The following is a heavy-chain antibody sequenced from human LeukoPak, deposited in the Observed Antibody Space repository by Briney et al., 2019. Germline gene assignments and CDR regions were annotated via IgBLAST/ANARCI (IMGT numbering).Heavy chain of an antibody. CDR3: ARVVGRAAAGNLMPY. CDR1: GGSISSGSYY. CDR2: IYTTGST. Sequence: PSETLSLTCTVSGGSISSGSYYWSWIRQPAGRGLDWIGRIYTTGSTNYNPSLKSRVTISVDTSKNQFSLKLSSVTAADTAVYYCARVVGRAAAGNLMPYWGQGTLVTVSS. J-gene: IGHJ4*02. D-gene: IGHD6-13*01. V-gene: IGHV4-61*02.